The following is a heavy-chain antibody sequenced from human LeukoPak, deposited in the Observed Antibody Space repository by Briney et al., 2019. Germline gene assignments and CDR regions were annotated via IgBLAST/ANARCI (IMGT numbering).Heavy chain of an antibody. CDR3: ARKGCTGDCYRFDP. J-gene: IGHJ5*02. D-gene: IGHD2-21*02. CDR1: GYTFNTYG. Sequence: ASVKVSCKASGYTFNTYGISWGREAPGQRPEWMGWINTDNGNTKYARKFQGRDTMTTATSTSTAYMELSSLRSDDTAVYYCARKGCTGDCYRFDPWGQGTLVTVSS. V-gene: IGHV1-18*01. CDR2: INTDNGNT.